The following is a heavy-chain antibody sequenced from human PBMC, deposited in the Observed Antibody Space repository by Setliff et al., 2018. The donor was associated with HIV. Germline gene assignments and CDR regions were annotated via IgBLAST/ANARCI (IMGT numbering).Heavy chain of an antibody. D-gene: IGHD1-26*01. CDR3: ARDKWASGFDF. Sequence: LRLSCAASGFNFKTYGMTWVRQAPGKGLDWVAHIGSSNHGIHYTASVQGRFTVSRDNANNLLFLQMNNLRVDDTAVYFCARDKWASGFDFWGHGTLVTVSS. J-gene: IGHJ4*01. V-gene: IGHV3-48*04. CDR2: IGSSNHGI. CDR1: GFNFKTYG.